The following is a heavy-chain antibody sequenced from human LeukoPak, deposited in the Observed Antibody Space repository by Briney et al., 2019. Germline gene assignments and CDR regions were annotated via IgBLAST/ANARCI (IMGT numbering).Heavy chain of an antibody. J-gene: IGHJ4*02. CDR2: INPNSGGT. D-gene: IGHD1-20*01. V-gene: IGHV1-2*02. CDR1: GYTFTGYY. CDR3: ARGGPIRYNWNYLGY. Sequence: ASVKVSCKASGYTFTGYYMHWVRQAPGQGLEWMGWINPNSGGTNYAQKFQGRVTMTRDTSISTAYMELSRLRSDDTAVYYCARGGPIRYNWNYLGYWGQGTLVTVSS.